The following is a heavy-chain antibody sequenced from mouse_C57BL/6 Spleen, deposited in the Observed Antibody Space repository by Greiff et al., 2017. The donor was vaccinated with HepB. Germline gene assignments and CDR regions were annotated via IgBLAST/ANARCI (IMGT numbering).Heavy chain of an antibody. Sequence: EVKVEESGGGLVKPGGSLKLSCAASGFTFSSYAMSWVRQTPEKRLEWVATISDGGSYTYYPDNVKGRFTISRDNAKNNLYLQMSHLKSEDTAMYYCAINYDMDYWGQGTSVTVSS. CDR1: GFTFSSYA. V-gene: IGHV5-4*03. CDR2: ISDGGSYT. J-gene: IGHJ4*01. CDR3: AINYDMDY.